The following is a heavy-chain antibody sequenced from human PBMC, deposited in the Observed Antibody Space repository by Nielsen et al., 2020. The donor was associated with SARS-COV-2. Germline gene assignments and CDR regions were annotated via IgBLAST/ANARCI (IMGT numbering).Heavy chain of an antibody. J-gene: IGHJ1*01. Sequence: SETLSLTCTVSGGSISSYYWSWIRQPPGKGLEWIGYIYYSGSTNYNPSLKSRVTISVDTSKNQFSLKLSSVTAADTAVYYCARGATGSGWYAEYFQHWGQGTLVTVSS. CDR2: IYYSGST. V-gene: IGHV4-59*01. CDR3: ARGATGSGWYAEYFQH. CDR1: GGSISSYY. D-gene: IGHD6-19*01.